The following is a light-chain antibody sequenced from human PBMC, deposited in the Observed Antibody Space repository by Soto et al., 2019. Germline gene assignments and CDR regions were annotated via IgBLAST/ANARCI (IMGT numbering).Light chain of an antibody. CDR3: QQYTNWPTYT. CDR2: GAS. V-gene: IGKV3-15*01. Sequence: IVIPQAPVTRSGSPGARASLPCRASPRVSSNVAWYQQKPCQAHRLIVYGASTRATGIPARFSGSGSETEFTLTISSLQSADFAVYYGQQYTNWPTYTFGQGTKGDIK. J-gene: IGKJ2*01. CDR1: PRVSSN.